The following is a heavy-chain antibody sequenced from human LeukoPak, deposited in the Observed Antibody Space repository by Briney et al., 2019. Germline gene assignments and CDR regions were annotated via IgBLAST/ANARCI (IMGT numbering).Heavy chain of an antibody. V-gene: IGHV4-4*07. CDR1: GGSINNYY. J-gene: IGHJ5*02. CDR3: TREPSP. Sequence: SETLSLTCTVSGGSINNYYWSWIRQPAGEGLEWIGRIYSSGSASYYPSLKSRVTLSGDTSKNQLSLKLRYVTATDTAVYYCTREPSPWGQGTLVTVSS. CDR2: IYSSGSA.